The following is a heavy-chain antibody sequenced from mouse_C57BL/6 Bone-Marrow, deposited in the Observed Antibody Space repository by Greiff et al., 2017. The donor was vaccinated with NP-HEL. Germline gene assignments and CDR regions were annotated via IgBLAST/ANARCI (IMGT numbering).Heavy chain of an antibody. V-gene: IGHV1-69*01. Sequence: VQLQQPGAELVMPGASVKLSCKASGYTFTSYWMHWVKQRPGQGLEWIGEIDPYDSYTNYNQKFKGKFTLTVDKSTSAAYMQRSSLTSENSAVYYCARGRYYSNSYLAYWGQGTLVTVSA. CDR1: GYTFTSYW. CDR2: IDPYDSYT. CDR3: ARGRYYSNSYLAY. D-gene: IGHD2-5*01. J-gene: IGHJ3*01.